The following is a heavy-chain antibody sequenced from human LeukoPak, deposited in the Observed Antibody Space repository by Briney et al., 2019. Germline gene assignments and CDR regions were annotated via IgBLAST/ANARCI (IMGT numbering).Heavy chain of an antibody. CDR3: ARRVGYSYDHWFDP. D-gene: IGHD5-18*01. J-gene: IGHJ5*02. CDR2: IYYSGST. V-gene: IGHV4-59*08. Sequence: KSSETLSLTCTVSGGSISSYYWSWIRQPPGKGLEWIGYIYYSGSTNYNPSLKSRVTISVDTSKNQFSLKLSYVTAADTAVYYCARRVGYSYDHWFDPWGQGTLVTVSS. CDR1: GGSISSYY.